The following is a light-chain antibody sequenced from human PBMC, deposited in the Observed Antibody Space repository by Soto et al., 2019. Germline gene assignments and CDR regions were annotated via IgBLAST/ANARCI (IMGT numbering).Light chain of an antibody. CDR1: QTISNY. CDR3: QQSYSTLSIT. V-gene: IGKV1-39*01. Sequence: DIQTAQSPSSLSASVGDRVTITCRTSQTISNYLNWYQHKPGKAPKLLIYAASNLQGGVPPRFSGSGSGTDFTLTISSLQPEDFATYYCQQSYSTLSITFGQGTRLEIK. J-gene: IGKJ5*01. CDR2: AAS.